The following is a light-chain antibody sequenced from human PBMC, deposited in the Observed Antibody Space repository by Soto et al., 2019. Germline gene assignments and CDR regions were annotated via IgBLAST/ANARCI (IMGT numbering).Light chain of an antibody. Sequence: DIHMTQSPSSLSASVGYRFTITCRASQSITGYLNWYQQKPGKVPKLLIYAASTLQSGVPSRFSGSGSGTDFTLTLSSLQAEDSETYYCQQSFIDPWTFGQGTKVDIK. CDR1: QSITGY. CDR3: QQSFIDPWT. V-gene: IGKV1-39*01. J-gene: IGKJ1*01. CDR2: AAS.